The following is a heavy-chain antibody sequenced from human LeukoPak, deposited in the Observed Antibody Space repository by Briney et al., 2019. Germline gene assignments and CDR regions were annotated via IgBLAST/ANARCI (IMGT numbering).Heavy chain of an antibody. V-gene: IGHV1-2*06. CDR1: GYTFAGYY. D-gene: IGHD6-19*01. CDR2: INPNSGGT. Sequence: ASVKVSCKASGYTFAGYYTHWVRQAPGQGLEWMGRINPNSGGTNYAQKFQGRVTMTRDTSISTAYMELSRLRSDDTAVYYCARDSFQFSSGWLNWGQGTLVTVSS. J-gene: IGHJ4*02. CDR3: ARDSFQFSSGWLN.